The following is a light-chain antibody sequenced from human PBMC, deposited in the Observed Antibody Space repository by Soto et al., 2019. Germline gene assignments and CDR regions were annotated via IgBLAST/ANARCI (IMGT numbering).Light chain of an antibody. CDR1: QSISSN. V-gene: IGKV3-15*01. Sequence: DIVMTQSPATLSLSPGERATLSCRASQSISSNLAWYQHKPGQAPRLLIYAASTRASGIPARFSGGGSGTEFSLTITSLQSEDFAIYYGQQYKNWPPMYTFGQGTRLEI. CDR3: QQYKNWPPMYT. J-gene: IGKJ2*01. CDR2: AAS.